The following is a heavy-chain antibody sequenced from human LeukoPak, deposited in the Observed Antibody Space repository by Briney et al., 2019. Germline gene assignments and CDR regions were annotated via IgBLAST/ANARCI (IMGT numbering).Heavy chain of an antibody. CDR2: IYYSGST. CDR3: ARLVGAICRD. CDR1: GGSISSSSYY. V-gene: IGHV4-39*01. Sequence: SETLSLTCTVSGGSISSSSYYWGWIRQPPGKGLEWIGSIYYSGSTYYNPSLKSRVTISVDTSKNQFSLKLSSVTAADTAVYYCARLVGAICRDWGQGTLVTVSS. D-gene: IGHD1-26*01. J-gene: IGHJ4*02.